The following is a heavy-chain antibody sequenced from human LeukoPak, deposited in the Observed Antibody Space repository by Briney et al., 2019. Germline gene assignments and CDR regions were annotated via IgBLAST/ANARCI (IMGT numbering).Heavy chain of an antibody. D-gene: IGHD3-22*01. J-gene: IGHJ4*02. CDR2: MGGSGGST. CDR1: RFTFSSSG. Sequence: PGGTLRLSCAASRFTFSSSGMSWVRQAPGKGLEWVSSMGGSGGSTYYADSVKGRFTISRDNSKNTLYLQMHSLRAEDTAIYYCAKPSRDFDSSGYSHFDYWGQGTLVTVSS. V-gene: IGHV3-23*01. CDR3: AKPSRDFDSSGYSHFDY.